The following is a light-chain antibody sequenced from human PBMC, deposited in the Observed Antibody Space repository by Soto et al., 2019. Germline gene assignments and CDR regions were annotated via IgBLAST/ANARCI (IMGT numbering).Light chain of an antibody. CDR2: EDD. CDR1: SGDVGNYNL. J-gene: IGLJ7*01. CDR3: CSYLGSSTV. Sequence: QSALTQPASVSGYPGQSITISCTGVSGDVGNYNLVSWYQQHPAKAPKLIIYEDDKRPSGVSNRFSGSKSGDTASLTISGLQSEDEAAYYCCSYLGSSTVFGGGTQLTVL. V-gene: IGLV2-23*01.